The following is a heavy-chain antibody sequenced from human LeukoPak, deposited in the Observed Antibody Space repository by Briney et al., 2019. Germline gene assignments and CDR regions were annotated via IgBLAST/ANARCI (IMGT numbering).Heavy chain of an antibody. CDR3: ANSYYDSSGYYPPLSDYYYYGMDV. V-gene: IGHV1-18*01. CDR2: ISAYNGNT. D-gene: IGHD3-22*01. Sequence: ASVKVSCKASGYTLTSYGISWVRQAPGQGLEWMGWISAYNGNTNYAQKLQGRVTMTTDTSTSTAYMELRSLRSDDTAVYYCANSYYDSSGYYPPLSDYYYYGMDVWGQGTTVTVSS. J-gene: IGHJ6*02. CDR1: GYTLTSYG.